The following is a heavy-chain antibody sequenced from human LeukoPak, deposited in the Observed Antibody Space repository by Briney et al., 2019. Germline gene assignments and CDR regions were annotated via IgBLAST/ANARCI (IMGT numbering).Heavy chain of an antibody. CDR3: ARGQNYYYDSSAHDY. V-gene: IGHV4-34*01. J-gene: IGHJ4*02. CDR2: INHSGST. CDR1: GGSFSGYY. D-gene: IGHD3-22*01. Sequence: SETLSLTCAVYGGSFSGYYWSWIRQPPGKGLEWIGEINHSGSTNYNPSLKSRVTISVDTSKNQFSLKLSSVTAADTAVYYCARGQNYYYDSSAHDYWGQGTLATVSS.